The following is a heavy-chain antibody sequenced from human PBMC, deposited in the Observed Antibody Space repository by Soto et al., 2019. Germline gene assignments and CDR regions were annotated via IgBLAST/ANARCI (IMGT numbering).Heavy chain of an antibody. J-gene: IGHJ4*01. CDR2: IKPGPSDI. CDR1: GYKFGSAW. Sequence: GESLKISCKGVGYKFGSAWIGWVRQMPGQGLEWMGIIKPGPSDIRYSPSCRGHVTISADEAFCTAYLQLSNLKASNPCIEYCARQRSHMCENWGQGTLVTVSS. V-gene: IGHV5-51*01. CDR3: ARQRSHMCEN. D-gene: IGHD2-15*01.